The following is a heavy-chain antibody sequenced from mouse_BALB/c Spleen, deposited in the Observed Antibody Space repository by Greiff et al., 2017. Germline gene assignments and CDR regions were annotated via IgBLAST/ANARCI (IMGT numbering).Heavy chain of an antibody. Sequence: EVQGVESGGGLVQPGGSRKLSCAASGFTFSDYGMAWVRQAPGKGPEWVAFISNLAYSIYYADTVTGRFTISRENAKNTLYLEMSSLRSEDTAMYYCARGGYGYAVDYWGQGTSVTVSS. CDR3: ARGGYGYAVDY. D-gene: IGHD2-2*01. CDR1: GFTFSDYG. J-gene: IGHJ4*01. CDR2: ISNLAYSI. V-gene: IGHV5-15*02.